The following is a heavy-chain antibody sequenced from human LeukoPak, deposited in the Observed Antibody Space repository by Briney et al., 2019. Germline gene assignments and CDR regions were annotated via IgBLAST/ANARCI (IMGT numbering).Heavy chain of an antibody. J-gene: IGHJ4*02. CDR1: GGSFSGYY. V-gene: IGHV4-59*10. CDR3: ARADGYCSGGSCLRFDY. Sequence: SETLSLTCAVYGGSFSGYYWSWIRQPAGKGLEWIGRIYTSGSTNYNPSLKSRVTMSVDTSKNQFSLELSSVTAADTAVYYCARADGYCSGGSCLRFDYWGQGTLVTVSS. CDR2: IYTSGST. D-gene: IGHD2-15*01.